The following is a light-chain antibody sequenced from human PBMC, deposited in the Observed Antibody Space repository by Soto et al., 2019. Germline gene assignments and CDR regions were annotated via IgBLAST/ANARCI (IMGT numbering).Light chain of an antibody. J-gene: IGKJ1*01. Sequence: EIVMTQSPGTLSVSPGEGVTLSCRASESISSNLAWYQQKPGQAPRLLFYGASTRATGIPARFSGSGPGTEFTLTLSSMQSEDFAVYSCQQYSNWPRTFGLGTKVEIK. V-gene: IGKV3-15*01. CDR2: GAS. CDR3: QQYSNWPRT. CDR1: ESISSN.